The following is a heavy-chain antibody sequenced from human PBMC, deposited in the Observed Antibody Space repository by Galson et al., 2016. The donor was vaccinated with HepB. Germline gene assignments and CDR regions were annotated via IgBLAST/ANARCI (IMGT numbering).Heavy chain of an antibody. CDR2: LYRVDSS. V-gene: IGHV3-66*01. CDR1: GFGVTSKN. D-gene: IGHD2-15*01. Sequence: SLRLSCAASGFGVTSKNMHWVRQAPGKGLEWLSSLYRVDSSYYADAVKGRFTIARDNSQNMVLLQMTGLRAEDTAIYYCTKGENFYANGGYTAAFDPWGQGTLVIVSS. CDR3: TKGENFYANGGYTAAFDP. J-gene: IGHJ5*02.